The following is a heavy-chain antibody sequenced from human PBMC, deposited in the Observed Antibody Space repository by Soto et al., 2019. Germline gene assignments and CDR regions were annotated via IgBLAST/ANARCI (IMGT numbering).Heavy chain of an antibody. CDR2: INHSGST. D-gene: IGHD3-16*01. Sequence: SETLSLTCAVYGGSFSGYYWSWIRQPPGKGLEWIGEINHSGSTNYNPSLKSRVTISVDTSKNQFSLKLSSVTAADTAVYYCARVLISGTLSNFFDYWGQGTLVTVSS. V-gene: IGHV4-34*01. J-gene: IGHJ4*02. CDR3: ARVLISGTLSNFFDY. CDR1: GGSFSGYY.